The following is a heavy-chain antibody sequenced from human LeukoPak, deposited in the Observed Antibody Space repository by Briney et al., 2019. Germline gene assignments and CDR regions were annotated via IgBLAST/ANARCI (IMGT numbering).Heavy chain of an antibody. D-gene: IGHD4-17*01. V-gene: IGHV3-23*01. CDR2: ISGSGGST. Sequence: GASLRLSCAASGFTFISYAMSWVRQAPGKGLEWVSAISGSGGSTYYADSVKGRFTISRDNSKNTLYLQMNSLRAEDTAVYYCAKDLMTVTTSESPFDYWGQGTLVTVSS. J-gene: IGHJ4*02. CDR1: GFTFISYA. CDR3: AKDLMTVTTSESPFDY.